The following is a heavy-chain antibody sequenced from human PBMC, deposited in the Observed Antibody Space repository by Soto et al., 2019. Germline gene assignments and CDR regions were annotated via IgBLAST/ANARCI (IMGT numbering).Heavy chain of an antibody. CDR3: ATALGCRSTSCTLDY. CDR2: IISVSGAA. V-gene: IGHV1-69*01. J-gene: IGHJ4*02. D-gene: IGHD2-2*01. CDR1: GGTFGSYA. Sequence: QVQLVQSGAEVKKPGSSVKVSCKASGGTFGSYAFSWVRQAPGQGLEWMGGIISVSGAAHYAQKFQGRVTITADESTSRAYMELSSLSSQDTAVYYCATALGCRSTSCTLDYWGQGTRVIVSS.